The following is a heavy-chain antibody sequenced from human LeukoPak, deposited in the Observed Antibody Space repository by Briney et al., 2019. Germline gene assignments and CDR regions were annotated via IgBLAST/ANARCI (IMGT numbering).Heavy chain of an antibody. CDR3: ARHGGTWLFDY. V-gene: IGHV4-59*08. D-gene: IGHD1/OR15-1a*01. Sequence: PSETLSLTCSVSGGSINNYHWSWIRQSPGEGLEWIGYIHYTGSTNYNPSLKGRVTISVDTSKNHFSLRLRSMSAADTAVYYCARHGGTWLFDYWGQGTLVTVSS. CDR1: GGSINNYH. J-gene: IGHJ4*02. CDR2: IHYTGST.